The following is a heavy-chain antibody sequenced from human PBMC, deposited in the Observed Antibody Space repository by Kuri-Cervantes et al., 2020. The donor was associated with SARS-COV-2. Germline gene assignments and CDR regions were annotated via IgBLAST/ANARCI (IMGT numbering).Heavy chain of an antibody. J-gene: IGHJ4*02. CDR1: GSTFSSYA. CDR3: ATGSTSWWYSREFDF. CDR2: FKSKTAGGTI. V-gene: IGHV3-15*01. Sequence: GESLKVSCAASGSTFSSYAMSWVRQAPGKGLEWIGRFKSKTAGGTIVYAAPVQGRFTISRDDSRNTLYLQMNSLKTEDTAVYYCATGSTSWWYSREFDFWGPGTLVTVSS. D-gene: IGHD2-2*01.